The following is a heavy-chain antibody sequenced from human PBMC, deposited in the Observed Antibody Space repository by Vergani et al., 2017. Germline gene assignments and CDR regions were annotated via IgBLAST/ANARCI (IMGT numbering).Heavy chain of an antibody. CDR2: ISGSGGST. CDR3: ARDYDILTGYWPHYYYGLDV. CDR1: GFTFSSYA. D-gene: IGHD3-9*01. Sequence: EVQLLESGGGLVQPGGSLRLSCAASGFTFSSYAMSWVRQAPGKGLEWVSAISGSGGSTYYADSVKGRFTISRDNSKNTLYLQMNSLRAEDTAVYYCARDYDILTGYWPHYYYGLDVWGQGTTVTVSS. J-gene: IGHJ6*02. V-gene: IGHV3-23*01.